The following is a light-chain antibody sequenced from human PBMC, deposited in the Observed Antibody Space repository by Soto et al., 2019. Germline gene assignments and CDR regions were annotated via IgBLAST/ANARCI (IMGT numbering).Light chain of an antibody. Sequence: VLTQPPSASGTPGQRVTISRSGTSSDLGRNTVNWYQQLPDTAPKLLIYRTNQRPSGGPGQVPGAKAGPSDSLATSRLQSEDEADYYCAILDDTLDGDVFRTWTKVTVL. V-gene: IGLV1-44*01. J-gene: IGLJ1*01. CDR3: AILDDTLDGDV. CDR2: RTN. CDR1: SSDLGRNT.